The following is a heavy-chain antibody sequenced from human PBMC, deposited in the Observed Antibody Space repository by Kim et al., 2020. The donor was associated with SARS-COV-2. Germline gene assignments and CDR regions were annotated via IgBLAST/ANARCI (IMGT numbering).Heavy chain of an antibody. CDR2: ISYDGSNK. D-gene: IGHD3-10*01. CDR3: AKCSTGWNVLLWFGEFQVHGMDV. J-gene: IGHJ6*02. CDR1: GFTFSSYG. Sequence: GGSLRLSCAASGFTFSSYGMHWVRQAPGKGLEWVAVISYDGSNKYYADSVKGRFTISRDNSKNTLYLQMNSLRAEDTAVYYCAKCSTGWNVLLWFGEFQVHGMDVWGQGTTVTVSS. V-gene: IGHV3-30*18.